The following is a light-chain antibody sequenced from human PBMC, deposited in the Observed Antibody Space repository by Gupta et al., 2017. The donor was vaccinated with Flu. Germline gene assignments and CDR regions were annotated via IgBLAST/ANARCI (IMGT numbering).Light chain of an antibody. CDR1: QSVSTDY. Sequence: ATLSLSPGERVTLSCGASQSVSTDYIAWYQQKPGLAPRLLIHDTSIRASGIPDRFTGSGSGTHFTLTISRLEPEDFAVYFCHQDVTSLGTFGQGTKLEVK. V-gene: IGKV3D-20*01. CDR2: DTS. CDR3: HQDVTSLGT. J-gene: IGKJ2*01.